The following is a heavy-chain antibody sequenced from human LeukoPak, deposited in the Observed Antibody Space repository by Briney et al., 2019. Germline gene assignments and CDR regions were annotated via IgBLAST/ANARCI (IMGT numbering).Heavy chain of an antibody. D-gene: IGHD1-26*01. V-gene: IGHV1-69*02. CDR2: IIPILGIA. J-gene: IGHJ5*02. CDR3: ARVGATFINWFDP. Sequence: SVKVSCKASGGTFSSYTISWVRQAPGQGLEWMGRIIPILGIANYAQKFQGRVTITADKSTSTAYMELSSLRSEDTDVSYCARVGATFINWFDPWGQGTLVTVSS. CDR1: GGTFSSYT.